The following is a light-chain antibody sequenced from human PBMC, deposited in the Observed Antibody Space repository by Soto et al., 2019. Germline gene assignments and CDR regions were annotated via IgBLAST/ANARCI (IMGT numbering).Light chain of an antibody. V-gene: IGKV1-5*01. Sequence: DIQMTQSPSTLSASVGDRVTITCRASQSISSWVAWYQQKPGKAPKLLIYDASSLESGVPSRFSGSGSGTEFTLTISSLQPDDFAAYYCQQYNSFPLTFGGGTKVEIK. CDR2: DAS. J-gene: IGKJ4*01. CDR3: QQYNSFPLT. CDR1: QSISSW.